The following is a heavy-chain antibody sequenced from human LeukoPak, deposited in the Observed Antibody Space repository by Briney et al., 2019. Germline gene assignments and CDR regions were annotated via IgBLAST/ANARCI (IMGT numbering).Heavy chain of an antibody. J-gene: IGHJ4*02. CDR2: ISGSGGST. V-gene: IGHV3-23*01. CDR1: GVTLSSYA. D-gene: IGHD1-26*01. CDR3: AKATSGSWGPFDY. Sequence: GGSLRHSCAASGVTLSSYAPSWVRQAPGEGLEWVSAISGSGGSTYYADSVKGRFTVHKDNSKNTLYLQMSSQRTEDTSRYKCAKATSGSWGPFDYWGQGTLVTVSS.